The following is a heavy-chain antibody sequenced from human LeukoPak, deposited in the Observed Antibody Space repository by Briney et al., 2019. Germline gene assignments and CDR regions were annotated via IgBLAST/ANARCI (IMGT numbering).Heavy chain of an antibody. V-gene: IGHV4-34*01. D-gene: IGHD5-18*01. Sequence: PSETLSLTCAVYGASFSGYYWSWIRQPPGKGLEWIGEINHGGSTNYNPSLKSRVTISVDTSKNQFSLKLSSVTAADTAVYYCARDYQGGYGDKTVDYWGQGTLVTVSS. J-gene: IGHJ4*02. CDR1: GASFSGYY. CDR2: INHGGST. CDR3: ARDYQGGYGDKTVDY.